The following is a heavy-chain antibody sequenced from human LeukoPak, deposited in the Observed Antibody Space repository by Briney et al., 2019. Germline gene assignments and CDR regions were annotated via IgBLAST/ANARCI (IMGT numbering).Heavy chain of an antibody. J-gene: IGHJ4*02. V-gene: IGHV4-30-4*01. Sequence: PSQTLSLTCTVFGGSISSDDYYWNWIRQPPGKGLEWIGHIYFSGSTYYNPSLESRLTMSLDTSKNQFSLKLTSVTAADTAVYYCARLNTYGDYVGPFDYWGQGTLVTVSS. D-gene: IGHD4-17*01. CDR2: IYFSGST. CDR1: GGSISSDDYY. CDR3: ARLNTYGDYVGPFDY.